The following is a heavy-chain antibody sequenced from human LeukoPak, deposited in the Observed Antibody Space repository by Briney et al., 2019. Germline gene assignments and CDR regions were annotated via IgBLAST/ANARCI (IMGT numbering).Heavy chain of an antibody. CDR2: IFYSGST. D-gene: IGHD6-19*01. J-gene: IGHJ6*03. CDR3: ARQGQWLTTYMDV. V-gene: IGHV4-39*01. Sequence: PSETLSLTCTVSGGSISTSNYYWGWICQPPGKGLEWIGNIFYSGSTYYSPSLRSLITISLHTSRNQFSLKLSSVTAADTAVYYCARQGQWLTTYMDVWGKGTTVTISS. CDR1: GGSISTSNYY.